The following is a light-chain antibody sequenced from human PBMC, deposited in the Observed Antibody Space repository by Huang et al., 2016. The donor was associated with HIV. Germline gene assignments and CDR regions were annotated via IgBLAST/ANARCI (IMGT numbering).Light chain of an antibody. J-gene: IGKJ1*01. CDR2: DAS. V-gene: IGKV1-33*01. CDR1: QDIANY. Sequence: DIQMTQSPSSLSASVGDRVTISGQASQDIANYLNWYQQKPGQAPKLLIYDASTLQTGVTSRFSGSGSGTDFSFTISSLQPEDIATYYCQQYDSLPPWTFGQGTKVEIQ. CDR3: QQYDSLPPWT.